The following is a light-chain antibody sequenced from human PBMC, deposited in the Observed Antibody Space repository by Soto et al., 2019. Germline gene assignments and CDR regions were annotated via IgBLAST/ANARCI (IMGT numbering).Light chain of an antibody. CDR1: SSDIGGYKY. V-gene: IGLV2-14*01. CDR2: EGS. J-gene: IGLJ1*01. Sequence: QAVLTQPACVSGSPGQSITISCTGTSSDIGGYKYVSWYQQYPGKAPKLMIYEGSKRPSGVSNRFSGSKSGNTASLTISGLQAEDEADYYCSSFSSSTTLYGFGTGTKVTVL. CDR3: SSFSSSTTLYG.